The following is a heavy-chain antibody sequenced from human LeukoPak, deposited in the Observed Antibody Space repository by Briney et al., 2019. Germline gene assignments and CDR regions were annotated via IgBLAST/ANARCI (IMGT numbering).Heavy chain of an antibody. CDR2: IHGNGMT. D-gene: IGHD4-17*01. CDR1: GFSVSGNY. J-gene: IGHJ4*02. CDR3: ARDDDYGDNEPFDY. Sequence: GGSLRLSCAVSGFSVSGNYMSWVRQAPGKGLEWVSLIHGNGMTDYADSVKGRFTISRDNSKNTLYLQMNSLTADNTATYYCARDDDYGDNEPFDYWGQGTLVTVSS. V-gene: IGHV3-53*01.